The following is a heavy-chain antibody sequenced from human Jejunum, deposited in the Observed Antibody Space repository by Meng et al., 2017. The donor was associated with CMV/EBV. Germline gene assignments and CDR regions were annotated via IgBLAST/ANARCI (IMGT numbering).Heavy chain of an antibody. V-gene: IGHV1-18*01. Sequence: QIHLVQSGAEMKKPGASVKVSCKVSGNTFNTYGITWVRQAPGQGLEWMGWINVYNGNTNYAQNLQDRVTMTTDTSTSTAYMELRSLVSDDTAVYYCARVWVGATSGDYWGQGTLVTVSS. J-gene: IGHJ4*02. CDR2: INVYNGNT. CDR3: ARVWVGATSGDY. CDR1: GNTFNTYG. D-gene: IGHD1-26*01.